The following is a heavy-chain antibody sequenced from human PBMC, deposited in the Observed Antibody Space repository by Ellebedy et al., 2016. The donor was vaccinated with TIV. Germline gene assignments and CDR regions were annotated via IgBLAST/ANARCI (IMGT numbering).Heavy chain of an antibody. CDR2: ISGSSLTI. Sequence: GGSLRLSCAASGFTFTPYAMNWVRQAPGKGLEWISYISGSSLTIYYSDSLKGRFTISRDNAKNSMYLQMRSLTAEDTAGYYCARDMAWGNERVNDALDIWGQGTMVTVSA. CDR1: GFTFTPYA. CDR3: ARDMAWGNERVNDALDI. D-gene: IGHD7-27*01. V-gene: IGHV3-48*04. J-gene: IGHJ3*02.